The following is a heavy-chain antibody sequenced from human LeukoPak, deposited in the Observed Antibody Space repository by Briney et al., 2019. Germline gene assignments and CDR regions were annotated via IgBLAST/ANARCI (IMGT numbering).Heavy chain of an antibody. D-gene: IGHD4/OR15-4a*01. CDR2: INPNSGGT. V-gene: IGHV1-2*02. J-gene: IGHJ4*02. CDR1: GYTFTTYG. CDR3: ARGVYGPYFYYFDY. Sequence: ASVKVSCKASGYTFTTYGITWVRQAPGQGLEWMGWINPNSGGTNYAQKFQGRVTMTRDTSISTAYMELSRLRSDDTAVYYCARGVYGPYFYYFDYWGQGTLVTVSS.